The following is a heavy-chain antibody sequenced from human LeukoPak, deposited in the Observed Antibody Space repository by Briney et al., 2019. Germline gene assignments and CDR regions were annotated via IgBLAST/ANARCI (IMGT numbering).Heavy chain of an antibody. V-gene: IGHV3-72*01. CDR1: GFTLSDHY. D-gene: IGHD5-18*01. J-gene: IGHJ3*01. Sequence: GGSLRLSCVASGFTLSDHYIDWVRQAPGKGLEWVGRSRNKAIDYTTDYAASVRDTFSISRDDSKKSVFLQMNSLKPEDTAVYYCSRDLGYGRAFDLWGQGTMVTVSS. CDR2: SRNKAIDYTT. CDR3: SRDLGYGRAFDL.